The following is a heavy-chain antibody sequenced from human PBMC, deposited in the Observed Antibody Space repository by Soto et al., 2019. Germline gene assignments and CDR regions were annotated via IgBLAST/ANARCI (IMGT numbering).Heavy chain of an antibody. Sequence: GGSLRLSCAASGFTFSTFGMHWVRQAPGKGLEWVAVLWYDGNNKYYADSVKGRFTISRDISKNMLYLQMNSLRAEDTAVYYCARDSSSRYYYYYGMDVWGQGTTVTVSS. CDR1: GFTFSTFG. D-gene: IGHD6-13*01. J-gene: IGHJ6*02. CDR2: LWYDGNNK. V-gene: IGHV3-33*01. CDR3: ARDSSSRYYYYYGMDV.